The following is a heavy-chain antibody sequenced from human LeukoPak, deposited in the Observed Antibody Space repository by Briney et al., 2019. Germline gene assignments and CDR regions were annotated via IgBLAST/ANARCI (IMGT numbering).Heavy chain of an antibody. Sequence: SETLSLTCTVSGGSISSSSWWSWVRQPPGKGLEWFGGIYHSGSTNYNPSLKSRVTISVDTCKNQFSLMRSSVTAADTAVYYCASELASGYYLSSWFDPWGQGTLVTVSS. CDR2: IYHSGST. V-gene: IGHV4-4*02. CDR1: GGSISSSSW. J-gene: IGHJ5*02. CDR3: ASELASGYYLSSWFDP. D-gene: IGHD3-22*01.